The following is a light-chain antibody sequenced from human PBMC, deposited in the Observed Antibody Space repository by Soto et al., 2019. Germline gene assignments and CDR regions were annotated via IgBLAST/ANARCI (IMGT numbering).Light chain of an antibody. Sequence: EIVLTQSPGTLSLSPGERATLSCRASQSISSSYLAWYQQKPGQAPRLLIYGTSSRATGIPDRFSGNGSGTDFTLTISSLEPEDFAVYYRQQYGGSPPVTFGPGTKVDIK. CDR3: QQYGGSPPVT. J-gene: IGKJ3*01. CDR1: QSISSSY. V-gene: IGKV3-20*01. CDR2: GTS.